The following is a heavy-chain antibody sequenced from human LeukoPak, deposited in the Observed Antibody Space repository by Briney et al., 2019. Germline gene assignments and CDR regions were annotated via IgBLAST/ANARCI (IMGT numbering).Heavy chain of an antibody. CDR3: ARGAYSGYDLDY. CDR2: IYSNGST. Sequence: SETLSLTCTVSGGSISSYYWTWIRQPPGKGLECIGYIYSNGSTNYNPSLKSRVTISVDMSKNQFSVKLSSVTAADTAVYYCARGAYSGYDLDYWGQGTLVTVSS. D-gene: IGHD5-12*01. J-gene: IGHJ4*02. CDR1: GGSISSYY. V-gene: IGHV4-59*01.